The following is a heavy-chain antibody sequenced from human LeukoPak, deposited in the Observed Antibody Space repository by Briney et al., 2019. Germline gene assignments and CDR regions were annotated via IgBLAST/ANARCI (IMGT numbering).Heavy chain of an antibody. D-gene: IGHD3-10*01. CDR3: ARGVVLLWFGEFHDPYDY. J-gene: IGHJ4*02. CDR2: INPNSGGT. V-gene: IGHV1-2*02. Sequence: ASVKVSCKASGYTFTGYYMHWVRQAPGQGLEWMGWINPNSGGTNYAQKFQGRVTMTRDTSISTAYMELSRLRSDDTAVYYCARGVVLLWFGEFHDPYDYWGQGTLVTVSS. CDR1: GYTFTGYY.